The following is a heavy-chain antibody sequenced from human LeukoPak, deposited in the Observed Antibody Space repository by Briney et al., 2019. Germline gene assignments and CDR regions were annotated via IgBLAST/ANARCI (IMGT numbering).Heavy chain of an antibody. V-gene: IGHV4-39*01. CDR3: ASQYYDFWSGTGGFDY. D-gene: IGHD3-3*01. CDR1: GGSISSSSYY. CDR2: IYYSGST. Sequence: PSETLSLTCTVSGGSISSSSYYWGWIRQPPGTGLEWIGSIYYSGSTYYNPSLKSRVTISVDTSKNQFSLKLSSVTAADTAVYYCASQYYDFWSGTGGFDYWGQGTLVTVSS. J-gene: IGHJ4*02.